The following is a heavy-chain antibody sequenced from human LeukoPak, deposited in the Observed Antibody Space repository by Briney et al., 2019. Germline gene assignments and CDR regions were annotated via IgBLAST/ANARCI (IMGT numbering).Heavy chain of an antibody. D-gene: IGHD4-17*01. CDR3: ARAKYGNWFDP. J-gene: IGHJ5*02. Sequence: SETLSLTCTVSGGSISSYYWSWIQQPAGKGLEWIGYIYYSGSTNYNPSLKSRVTISVDTSKNQFSLKLRSVTAADTAVYYCARAKYGNWFDPWGQGTLVTVSS. V-gene: IGHV4-59*01. CDR2: IYYSGST. CDR1: GGSISSYY.